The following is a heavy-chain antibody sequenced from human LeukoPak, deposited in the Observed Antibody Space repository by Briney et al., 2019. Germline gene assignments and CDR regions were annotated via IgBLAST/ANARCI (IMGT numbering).Heavy chain of an antibody. V-gene: IGHV3-7*01. CDR1: GFSISSHW. J-gene: IGHJ4*02. Sequence: GGSLRLSCVASGFSISSHWMSWVRQAPGKGLEWVASLKEDVSSRNLVDSVKGRFTISTDNAKNSLYLQMNSLRVEDTAVYYCARGPTYGSRSDFLESWGLGTLVTVSS. D-gene: IGHD3-10*01. CDR2: LKEDVSSR. CDR3: ARGPTYGSRSDFLES.